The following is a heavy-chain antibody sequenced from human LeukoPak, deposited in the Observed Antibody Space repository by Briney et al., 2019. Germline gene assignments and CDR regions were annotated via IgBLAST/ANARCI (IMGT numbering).Heavy chain of an antibody. CDR1: GFTFSSYA. J-gene: IGHJ6*02. D-gene: IGHD3-22*01. Sequence: GGSLRLSCAASGFTFSSYAMHWVRQAPGKGLEWVAVISYDGSNKYYADSVKGRFTISRDNSKNTLYLQMNSLRAEDTAVYYCARVLLPLYGMDVWGQGTTVTVSS. CDR3: ARVLLPLYGMDV. CDR2: ISYDGSNK. V-gene: IGHV3-30-3*01.